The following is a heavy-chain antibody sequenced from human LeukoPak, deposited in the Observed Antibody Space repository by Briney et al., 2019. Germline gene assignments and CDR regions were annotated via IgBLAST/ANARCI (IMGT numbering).Heavy chain of an antibody. CDR2: ISYDGSNK. V-gene: IGHV3-30*18. CDR3: AKDRYCSGGSCYSYYFDY. Sequence: GRSLRLSCAASGFTFSSYGMHWVRQAPGKGLEWVAVISYDGSNKYYADSVKGRFTISRDNSKNTLYLQMNSLRAEDTAVYYCAKDRYCSGGSCYSYYFDYWGQGTLVTVSS. J-gene: IGHJ4*02. CDR1: GFTFSSYG. D-gene: IGHD2-15*01.